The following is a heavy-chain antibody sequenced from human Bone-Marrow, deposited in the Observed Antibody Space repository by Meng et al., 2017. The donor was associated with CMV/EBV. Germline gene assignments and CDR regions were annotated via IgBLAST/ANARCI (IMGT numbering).Heavy chain of an antibody. D-gene: IGHD2-2*02. CDR2: ISGSGGST. J-gene: IGHJ4*02. Sequence: GESLKISCAASGFTLSSYAMSWVRQAPGKGLEWVSAISGSGGSTYYADSVKGRFTISRDNSKNTLYLQMNSLRAEDTAVYYCAKVNRWLVVPAAILDYWGQGTLVTVSS. CDR3: AKVNRWLVVPAAILDY. CDR1: GFTLSSYA. V-gene: IGHV3-23*01.